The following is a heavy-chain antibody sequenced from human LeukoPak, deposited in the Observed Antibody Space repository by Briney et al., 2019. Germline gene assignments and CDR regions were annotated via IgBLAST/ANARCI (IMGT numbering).Heavy chain of an antibody. CDR3: ARGGGDGYNLDYNWFDP. CDR1: GYSFTSNY. D-gene: IGHD5-24*01. J-gene: IGHJ5*02. V-gene: IGHV1-46*01. CDR2: IYPSGGST. Sequence: GASVKVSCKASGYSFTSNYIHWVRQAPGQGLEWMGMIYPSGGSTSYAQKFQGRVTMTRDTSTSTVYMELSSLRSEDTAVYYCARGGGDGYNLDYNWFDPWGQGTLVTVSS.